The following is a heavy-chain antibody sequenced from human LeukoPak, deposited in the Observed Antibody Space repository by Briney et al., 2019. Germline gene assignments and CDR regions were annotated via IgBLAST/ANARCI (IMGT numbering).Heavy chain of an antibody. CDR2: INHSGST. D-gene: IGHD3-3*02. J-gene: IGHJ4*02. V-gene: IGHV4-34*01. CDR1: GGSFSGYY. CDR3: ARFSTGPGY. Sequence: SETLSLTCAVCGGSFSGYYWSWIRQPPGKGLEWIGEINHSGSTNYNPSLKSRVTISVDTSKNQFSLKLSSVTAADTAVYYCARFSTGPGYWGQGTLVTVSS.